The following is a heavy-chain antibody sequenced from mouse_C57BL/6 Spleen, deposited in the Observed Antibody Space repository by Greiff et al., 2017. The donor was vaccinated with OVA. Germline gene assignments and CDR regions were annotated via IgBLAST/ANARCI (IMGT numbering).Heavy chain of an antibody. Sequence: QVQLQQPGTELVKPGASVKLSCKASGYTFTSYWMHWVKQRPGQGLEWIGNINPSNGGTNYNEKFKSKATLTVDKSSSTAYMQLSSLTSEDSAVFYCARSSIYDGYLYAMDYWGQGTSVTVSS. J-gene: IGHJ4*01. CDR1: GYTFTSYW. CDR3: ARSSIYDGYLYAMDY. CDR2: INPSNGGT. D-gene: IGHD2-3*01. V-gene: IGHV1-53*01.